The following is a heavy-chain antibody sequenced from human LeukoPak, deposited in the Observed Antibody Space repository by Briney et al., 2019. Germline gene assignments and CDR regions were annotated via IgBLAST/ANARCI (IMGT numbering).Heavy chain of an antibody. CDR1: GYIFTDYY. V-gene: IGHV1-2*02. CDR2: INPNFGGT. D-gene: IGHD2-21*01. CDR3: ARSIVTDY. J-gene: IGHJ4*02. Sequence: GASVKVSCKTSGYIFTDYYIHWVRQAPGQGLEWMAWINPNFGGTVYAQKFQGRVTMTRDTSISTAYMELSRLRSDDTAVYYCARSIVTDYWGQGTLVTVSS.